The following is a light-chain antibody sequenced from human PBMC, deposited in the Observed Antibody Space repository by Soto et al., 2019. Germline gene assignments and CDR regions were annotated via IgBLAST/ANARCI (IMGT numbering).Light chain of an antibody. Sequence: ILFTQSPATLSLSPGERATLLRRASQSVSSSYLAWYQQKPGQAPRLLIYGASSRATGIPDRFSGGGSGTDFTLTISRLEPEDFAVYYCQQHGSSPWMFGQGTKVDIK. CDR1: QSVSSSY. J-gene: IGKJ1*01. CDR3: QQHGSSPWM. V-gene: IGKV3-20*01. CDR2: GAS.